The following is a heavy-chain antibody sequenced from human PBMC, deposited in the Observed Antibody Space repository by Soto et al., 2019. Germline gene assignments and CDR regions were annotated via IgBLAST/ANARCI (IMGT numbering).Heavy chain of an antibody. CDR1: GFTFSSYA. Sequence: GGSLRLSCAASGFTFSSYAMHWVRQAPGKGLEWVAVISYDGSNKYYADSVKGRFTISRDNSKNTLYLQMNSLRAEDTAVYCCARSGITGTKTDAFDIWGQGTMVTVSS. CDR3: ARSGITGTKTDAFDI. D-gene: IGHD1-7*01. CDR2: ISYDGSNK. V-gene: IGHV3-30*04. J-gene: IGHJ3*02.